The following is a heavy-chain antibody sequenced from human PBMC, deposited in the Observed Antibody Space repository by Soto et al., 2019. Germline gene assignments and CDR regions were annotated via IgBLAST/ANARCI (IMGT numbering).Heavy chain of an antibody. J-gene: IGHJ6*02. CDR2: VNAYNGNT. V-gene: IGHV1-18*01. Sequence: ASVKVSCKASGYSFTSFGVNWVRQAPGQGLEWMGWVNAYNGNTNYAQKLQGRVTMTTDTSTSTAYMELRSLRSDDTAVYYCARDHMVRGTGWYYYYGMDVWGQGTTVTVSS. CDR3: ARDHMVRGTGWYYYYGMDV. D-gene: IGHD3-10*01. CDR1: GYSFTSFG.